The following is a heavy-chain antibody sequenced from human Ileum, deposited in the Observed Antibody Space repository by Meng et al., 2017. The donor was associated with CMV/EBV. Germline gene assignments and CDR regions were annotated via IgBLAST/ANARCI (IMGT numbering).Heavy chain of an antibody. V-gene: IGHV1-46*01. CDR2: SNPSGGST. CDR3: ARAGYGGNSENWFDP. D-gene: IGHD4-23*01. CDR1: GYTFTSYY. J-gene: IGHJ5*02. Sequence: SGYTFTSYYMHGVRQAPGQGLEWMGISNPSGGSTSYAQKFQGRVTMTRDTSTSTVYMELSSLRSEDTAVYYCARAGYGGNSENWFDPWGQGTLVTVSS.